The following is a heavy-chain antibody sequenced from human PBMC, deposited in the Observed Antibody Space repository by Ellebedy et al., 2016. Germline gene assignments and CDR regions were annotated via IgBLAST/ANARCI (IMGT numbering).Heavy chain of an antibody. CDR3: ARSYIWGNSRSKDAFDM. Sequence: ASVKVSCKTSGYTFSSYGISWVRQAPGQGLEWMGWISGYNGNTNYAQKFQGRVTVTTDTSTSTAYMELRSLRSDDTAVYYCARSYIWGNSRSKDAFDMWGQGTMVTVSS. CDR1: GYTFSSYG. V-gene: IGHV1-18*01. D-gene: IGHD3-16*02. J-gene: IGHJ3*02. CDR2: ISGYNGNT.